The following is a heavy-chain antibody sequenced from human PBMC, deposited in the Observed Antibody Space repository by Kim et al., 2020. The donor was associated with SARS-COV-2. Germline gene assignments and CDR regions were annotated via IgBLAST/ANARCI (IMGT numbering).Heavy chain of an antibody. J-gene: IGHJ5*02. CDR2: IIPIFGTA. CDR1: GGTFSSYA. CDR3: ARDPPPADGFTAAAP. D-gene: IGHD6-13*01. V-gene: IGHV1-69*13. Sequence: SVKVSCKASGGTFSSYAISWVRQAPGQGLEWMGGIIPIFGTANYAQKFQGRVTITADESTSTAYMELSSLRSEDTAVYYCARDPPPADGFTAAAPWGQGTLVTVSS.